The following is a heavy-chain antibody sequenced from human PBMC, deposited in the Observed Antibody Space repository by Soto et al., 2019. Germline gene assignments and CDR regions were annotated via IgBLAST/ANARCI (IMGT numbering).Heavy chain of an antibody. J-gene: IGHJ6*02. V-gene: IGHV3-30*18. D-gene: IGHD3-16*01. CDR1: GFTFSKYG. CDR2: LTDDGKEK. CDR3: AKVRFALKYYYGLDV. Sequence: QVHLVESGGGVVQPGTSLRLSCVASGFTFSKYGMHWVRQAPGKGLEWVAILTDDGKEKYYADSVKGRFIISRDNSNNTLFLQMNTLSAEDTAVYYCAKVRFALKYYYGLDVWGQGNTVSVSS.